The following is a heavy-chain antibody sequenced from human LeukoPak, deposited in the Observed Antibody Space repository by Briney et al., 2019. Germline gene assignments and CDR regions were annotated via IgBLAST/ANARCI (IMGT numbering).Heavy chain of an antibody. CDR3: ARDSYSGSYPDY. Sequence: SETLSLTCTVSGGSISSYYWSWIPQPAGKGLEWIGRIYTSGSTNYNPSLKSRVTMSVDTSKNQFSLKLSSVTAADTAVYYCARDSYSGSYPDYWGQGTLVTVSS. CDR1: GGSISSYY. J-gene: IGHJ4*02. V-gene: IGHV4-4*07. CDR2: IYTSGST. D-gene: IGHD1-26*01.